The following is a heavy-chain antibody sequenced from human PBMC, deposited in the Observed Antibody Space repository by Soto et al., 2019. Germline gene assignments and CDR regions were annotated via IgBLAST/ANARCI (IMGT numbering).Heavy chain of an antibody. D-gene: IGHD6-13*01. Sequence: GGSLRLSCAASGFTFASYAMAWVRQAPGKGVEWVSGIDASGSRTYYADSAKGRFTISRDNSRNTLFLQMDNLRGEDTAIYYCAXDSEIPGLSAAGACLDSWGQGTLVTVSS. J-gene: IGHJ4*02. CDR3: AXDSEIPGLSAAGACLDS. V-gene: IGHV3-23*01. CDR2: IDASGSRT. CDR1: GFTFASYA.